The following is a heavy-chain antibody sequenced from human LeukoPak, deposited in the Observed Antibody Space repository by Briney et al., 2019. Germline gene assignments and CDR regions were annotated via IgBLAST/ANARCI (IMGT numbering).Heavy chain of an antibody. J-gene: IGHJ4*02. D-gene: IGHD3-10*01. Sequence: PSETLSLTCTVSGGSISSSSYYWGWLRQPPGTGLEWIGSIYYSGSTYYNPSLKSRVTISVYTSKNQFSLKLSSVTAADTAVYYCASPRDPYYYGSGSGKQFDYWGQGTLVTVSS. CDR1: GGSISSSSYY. CDR2: IYYSGST. CDR3: ASPRDPYYYGSGSGKQFDY. V-gene: IGHV4-39*01.